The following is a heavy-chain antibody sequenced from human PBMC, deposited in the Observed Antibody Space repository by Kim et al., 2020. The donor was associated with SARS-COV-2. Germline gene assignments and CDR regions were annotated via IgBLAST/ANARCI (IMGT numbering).Heavy chain of an antibody. J-gene: IGHJ6*02. D-gene: IGHD3-10*01. V-gene: IGHV1-2*02. CDR3: APSAGTGDHYYGMDV. CDR2: INPNSGGT. Sequence: ASVKVSCKASGYTFTGYYMHWVRQAPGQGLEWMGWINPNSGGTNYAQKFQGRVTMTRDTSISTAYMELSRLRSDDTAVYYCAPSAGTGDHYYGMDVWGQGTTVTVSS. CDR1: GYTFTGYY.